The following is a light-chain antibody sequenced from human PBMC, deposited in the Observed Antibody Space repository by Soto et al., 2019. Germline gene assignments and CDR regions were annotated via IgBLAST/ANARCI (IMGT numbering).Light chain of an antibody. CDR3: CSYAGSSTFVA. V-gene: IGLV2-23*02. CDR2: EVS. J-gene: IGLJ2*01. CDR1: SSDIGHYNF. Sequence: QSVLTQPASVSGSPGQSITISCTGTSSDIGHYNFVSWYQQHPGKAPKLMIYEVSKRPSGVSNRFSASKSGNTASLTISGRQAEDEADYYCCSYAGSSTFVAFGGGTKLTVL.